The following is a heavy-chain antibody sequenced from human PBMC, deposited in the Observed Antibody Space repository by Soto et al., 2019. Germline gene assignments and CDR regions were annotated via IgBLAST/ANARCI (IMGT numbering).Heavy chain of an antibody. J-gene: IGHJ5*02. V-gene: IGHV4-39*07. CDR1: GGSISSSSYF. D-gene: IGHD2-15*01. Sequence: SETLSLTCSVSGGSISSSSYFWGWIRQPPGKGLEWIGSIYYSGSTYYNPSLKSRVTVSVDTSKNQFSLNLRSVTAADTAVYYCARDLEVVVAATRYNWFDPWGQGTLVTVS. CDR2: IYYSGST. CDR3: ARDLEVVVAATRYNWFDP.